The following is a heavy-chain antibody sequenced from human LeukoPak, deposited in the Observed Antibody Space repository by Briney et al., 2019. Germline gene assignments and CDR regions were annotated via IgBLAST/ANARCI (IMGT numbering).Heavy chain of an antibody. CDR1: GFPFSSYW. J-gene: IGHJ4*02. Sequence: GGSLRLSCVASGFPFSSYWMTWVRQAPGKGLEWVANIKQDGSKKSYVDSVKGRFTISRDNSKNTLYLQMNSLRTEDTAVYYCATNPSEGYWGQGTLVTVSS. V-gene: IGHV3-7*01. CDR2: IKQDGSKK. D-gene: IGHD2-8*01. CDR3: ATNPSEGY.